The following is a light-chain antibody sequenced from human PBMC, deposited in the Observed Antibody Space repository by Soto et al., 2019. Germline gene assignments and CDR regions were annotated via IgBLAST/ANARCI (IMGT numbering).Light chain of an antibody. J-gene: IGLJ1*01. CDR2: EVS. CDR1: SSDVGAYNH. Sequence: QSVLTQPASVSGSPGQSITISCTGTSSDVGAYNHVSWYQEHPGKAPKLMIYEVSNRPSGVSNRFSGSKSGNTASLTISGLQAEDEADYYCSSYTSSSSYVFGTGTKLTVL. CDR3: SSYTSSSSYV. V-gene: IGLV2-14*01.